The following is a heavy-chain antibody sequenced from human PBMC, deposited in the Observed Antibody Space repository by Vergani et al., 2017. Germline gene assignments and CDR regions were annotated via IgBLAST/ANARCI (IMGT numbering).Heavy chain of an antibody. Sequence: QVQLPESGPGLVKPPGTLSLTCAVSGGSISGTNWWSWVRQSPGKGLEWIGEIYHSGSTNYNPSLKSRVTLSLDTSKKQISLHLTSVTAADTAVYYCARHISVVRPSSMTAFDYWGQGTLVTVSS. CDR3: ARHISVVRPSSMTAFDY. D-gene: IGHD2-21*01. J-gene: IGHJ4*02. CDR1: GGSISGTNW. CDR2: IYHSGST. V-gene: IGHV4-4*03.